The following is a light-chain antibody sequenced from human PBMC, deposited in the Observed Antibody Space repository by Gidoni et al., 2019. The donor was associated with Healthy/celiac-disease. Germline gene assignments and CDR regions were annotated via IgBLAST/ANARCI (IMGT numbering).Light chain of an antibody. Sequence: QLVLTQSSSASASLGASVKLTCTLSSGHSSYAIAWHQQQPEKGPRYLMKLNSDGSHSKGDGIPDRFSGSSSGAERYLTISSLQSEDEADYYCQTWGTGIQVFGGGIKLTVL. CDR3: QTWGTGIQV. CDR2: LNSDGSH. J-gene: IGLJ2*01. CDR1: SGHSSYA. V-gene: IGLV4-69*01.